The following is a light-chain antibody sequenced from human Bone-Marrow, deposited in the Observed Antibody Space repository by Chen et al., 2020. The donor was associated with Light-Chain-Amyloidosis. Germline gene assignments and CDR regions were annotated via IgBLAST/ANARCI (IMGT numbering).Light chain of an antibody. J-gene: IGKJ2*01. Sequence: DIQMTQSPSPLSASLGDRVTITCRASEDVRVYLNWYQQKPGKAPKLLIYKASSLESGVPSRFSGSGSGTEFTLTISSLQPDDFATYYCQQYNSYSYTFGQGTKLEIK. V-gene: IGKV1-5*03. CDR2: KAS. CDR1: EDVRVY. CDR3: QQYNSYSYT.